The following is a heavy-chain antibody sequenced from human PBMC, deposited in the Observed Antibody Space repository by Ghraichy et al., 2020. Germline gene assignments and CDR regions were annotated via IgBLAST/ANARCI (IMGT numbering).Heavy chain of an antibody. J-gene: IGHJ3*02. Sequence: GGSLRLSCAASGFTFSSYWMSWVRQAPGKGLEWVANIKQDGSEKYYVDSVKGRFTISRDNAKNSLYLQMNSLRAEDTAVYYCARVRAYYYDSSALDAFDIWGQGTMVTVSS. D-gene: IGHD3-22*01. V-gene: IGHV3-7*01. CDR2: IKQDGSEK. CDR3: ARVRAYYYDSSALDAFDI. CDR1: GFTFSSYW.